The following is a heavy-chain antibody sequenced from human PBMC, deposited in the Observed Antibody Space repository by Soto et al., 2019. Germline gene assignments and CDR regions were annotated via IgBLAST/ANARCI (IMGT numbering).Heavy chain of an antibody. CDR1: GGTFSSYT. D-gene: IGHD3-3*01. J-gene: IGHJ6*04. Sequence: SVKVSCKASGGTFSSYTISWVRQAPGQGLEWMGRIIPILGIANYAQKFQGRVTITADKSTSTAYMELSSLRSEDTAVYYCARDFLRYYDFWSGYYMDVWGKGTTVTVSS. CDR2: IIPILGIA. CDR3: ARDFLRYYDFWSGYYMDV. V-gene: IGHV1-69*04.